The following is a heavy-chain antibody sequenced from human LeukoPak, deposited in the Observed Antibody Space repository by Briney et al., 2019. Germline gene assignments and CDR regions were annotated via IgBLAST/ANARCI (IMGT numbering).Heavy chain of an antibody. J-gene: IGHJ6*02. CDR1: GFTFDDYT. D-gene: IGHD6-6*01. Sequence: GGSLRLSCAASGFTFDDYTMHWVRQAPGKGLEWVSLISWDGGSTYYADSVKGRFTISRDNSENSLYLQMNSLRTEDTALYYCAKDMYSSSSDYYYYYGMDVWGQGTTVTVSS. CDR3: AKDMYSSSSDYYYYYGMDV. V-gene: IGHV3-43*01. CDR2: ISWDGGST.